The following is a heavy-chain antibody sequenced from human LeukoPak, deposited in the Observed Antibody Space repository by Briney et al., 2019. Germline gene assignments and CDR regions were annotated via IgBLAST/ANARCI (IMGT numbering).Heavy chain of an antibody. CDR3: AKDREYSSGWPRVDY. J-gene: IGHJ4*02. CDR2: IRYDGSNK. V-gene: IGHV3-30*02. Sequence: GGSLRLSCAASGFTFSSYGMHWVRQAPDKGLEWVTFIRYDGSNKYYADSVKGRFTISRDNSKNTLYLQMNSLRAEDTAVYYCAKDREYSSGWPRVDYWGQGTLVTVSS. D-gene: IGHD6-19*01. CDR1: GFTFSSYG.